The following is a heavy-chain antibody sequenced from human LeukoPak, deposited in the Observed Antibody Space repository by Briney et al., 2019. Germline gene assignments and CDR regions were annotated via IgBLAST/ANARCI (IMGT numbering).Heavy chain of an antibody. V-gene: IGHV1-8*03. CDR2: MNPSSGNT. CDR3: ARLVAGSFDP. CDR1: GYTFTSYD. J-gene: IGHJ5*02. D-gene: IGHD3-10*01. Sequence: GASVKVSCKASGYTFTSYDINWVRQATGQGLEWMGWMNPSSGNTGYAQKFQGRVTITRNTSISTAYMELSSLRSEDTAVYHCARLVAGSFDPWGQGTLVTVS.